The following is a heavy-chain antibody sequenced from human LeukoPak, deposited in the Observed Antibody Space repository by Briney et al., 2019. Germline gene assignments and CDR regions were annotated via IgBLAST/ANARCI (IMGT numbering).Heavy chain of an antibody. CDR3: ARRSLTALSWFDP. CDR1: GGSIITGSYY. J-gene: IGHJ5*02. CDR2: VYSGGST. Sequence: KASETLSLTCTVSGGSIITGSYYWSWIRQPAGKGLEWIGRVYSGGSTHYNPSLKSRVTISIDTSKNQFSLHLTSVTAADTATYYCARRSLTALSWFDPWGQGALVTVSP. D-gene: IGHD5-18*01. V-gene: IGHV4-61*02.